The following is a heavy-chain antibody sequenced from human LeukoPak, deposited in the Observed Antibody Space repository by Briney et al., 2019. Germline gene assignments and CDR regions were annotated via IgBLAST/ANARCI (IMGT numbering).Heavy chain of an antibody. J-gene: IGHJ4*02. D-gene: IGHD3-10*01. CDR2: IRKDGGDI. V-gene: IGHV3-7*01. CDR3: ARDAFGDFSY. CDR1: GLSFGSYW. Sequence: GGSLRLSRVASGLSFGSYWMDWVRQAPGKGLEWVANIRKDGGDIHYVDSVKGRFTISRDNAKNSVYLQMHSLRAEDTAMYYCARDAFGDFSYWGQGILVTVSS.